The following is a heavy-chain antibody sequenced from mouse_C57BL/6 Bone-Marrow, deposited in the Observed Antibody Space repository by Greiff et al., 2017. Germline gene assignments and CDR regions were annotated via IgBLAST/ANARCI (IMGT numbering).Heavy chain of an antibody. D-gene: IGHD2-4*01. V-gene: IGHV1-85*01. CDR1: GYTFTSYD. CDR2: IYPRDGST. J-gene: IGHJ3*01. CDR3: ARERYDYDVGFAY. Sequence: VKLVESGPELVKPGASVKLSCKASGYTFTSYDINWVKQRPGQGLEWIGWIYPRDGSTKYNEKFKGKATLTVDTSSSTAYMELHSLTSEDSAVYFCARERYDYDVGFAYWGQGTLVTVSA.